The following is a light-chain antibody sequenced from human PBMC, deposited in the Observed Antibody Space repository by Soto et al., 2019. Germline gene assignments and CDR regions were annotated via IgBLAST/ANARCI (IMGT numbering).Light chain of an antibody. CDR1: QGISNY. J-gene: IGKJ4*01. Sequence: DIQMTQSPSSLSASVGDRVTITCRASQGISNYLAWYQQTPGKVPKLLIYAASTLQSGVPSRFSGSGSGTECTLTISSLQPDDFATYYCQQYKKYSTFGGGTKVDIK. CDR2: AAS. CDR3: QQYKKYST. V-gene: IGKV1-27*01.